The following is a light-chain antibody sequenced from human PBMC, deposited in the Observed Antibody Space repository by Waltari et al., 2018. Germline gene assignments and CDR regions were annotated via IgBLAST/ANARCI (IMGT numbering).Light chain of an antibody. J-gene: IGKJ1*01. CDR2: WAS. Sequence: DFVMTQSPASLALSLGERATIHCKTSPTVLYNSNNRNYLTWYQQKPGQPPKLLFYWASTRESGVPDRFSASGSGTDFTLTISRLQPEDVAIYYCQQYYTTPTFGQGTKVEIK. V-gene: IGKV4-1*01. CDR3: QQYYTTPT. CDR1: PTVLYNSNNRNY.